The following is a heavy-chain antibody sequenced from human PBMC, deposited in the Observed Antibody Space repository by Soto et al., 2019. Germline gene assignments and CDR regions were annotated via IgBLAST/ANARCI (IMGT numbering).Heavy chain of an antibody. CDR2: IYYSGST. CDR3: ARDRRRGYSSGWYSGNLNYYYGMDV. J-gene: IGHJ6*02. CDR1: GGSISSGGYY. Sequence: TLSLTCTVSGGSISSGGYYWSWIRQHPGKGLEWIGYIYYSGSTYYNPSLKSRVTISVDTSKNQFSLKLSSVTAADTAVYYCARDRRRGYSSGWYSGNLNYYYGMDVWGQGTTVTVSS. V-gene: IGHV4-31*03. D-gene: IGHD6-19*01.